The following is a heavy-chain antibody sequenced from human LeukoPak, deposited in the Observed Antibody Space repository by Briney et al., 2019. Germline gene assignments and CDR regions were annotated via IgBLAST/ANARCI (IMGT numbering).Heavy chain of an antibody. V-gene: IGHV3-23*01. Sequence: PGGSLRLSCAASGFTVSVYAMSWVRQVPGKGPEWVSAISGSGGSTYYADSVKGRFTTSRDNSKNTLHLQMDSLRAEDTAVYYCAKVLNGIMIAFGGVIIDYWGQGTQVTVPS. CDR2: ISGSGGST. J-gene: IGHJ4*02. CDR3: AKVLNGIMIAFGGVIIDY. D-gene: IGHD3-16*02. CDR1: GFTVSVYA.